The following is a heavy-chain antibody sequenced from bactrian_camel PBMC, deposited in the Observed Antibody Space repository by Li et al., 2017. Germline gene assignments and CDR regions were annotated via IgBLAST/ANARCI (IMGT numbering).Heavy chain of an antibody. V-gene: IGHV3S6*01. Sequence: QVQLVESGGGSVQAGGSLRLSCATSGYTYSRNCVGWFRQAPGQEREGIARIYRDGSSKAYADSVKGRLTISQDNAKKTLYLEMSGLKAEDTAMYYCAAGSDGGNWCDIFSEYNYWGQGTQVTVS. J-gene: IGHJ4*01. D-gene: IGHD6*01. CDR1: GYTYSRNC. CDR3: AAGSDGGNWCDIFSEYNY. CDR2: IYRDGSSK.